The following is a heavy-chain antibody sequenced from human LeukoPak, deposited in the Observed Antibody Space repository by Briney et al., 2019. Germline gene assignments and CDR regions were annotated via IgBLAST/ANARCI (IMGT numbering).Heavy chain of an antibody. J-gene: IGHJ4*02. CDR3: ARGAPPAPDY. CDR2: INHSGST. CDR1: GGSFSGYS. V-gene: IGHV4-34*01. Sequence: SETLSLTCAVYGGSFSGYSWSWIRQPPGKGLEWIGEINHSGSTNYNPSLKSRVTISVDTSKNQFSLKLSSVTAADTAVYYCARGAPPAPDYWGQGTLVTVSS.